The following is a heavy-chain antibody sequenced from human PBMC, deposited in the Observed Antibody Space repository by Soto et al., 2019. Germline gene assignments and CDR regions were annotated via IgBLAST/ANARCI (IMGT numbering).Heavy chain of an antibody. CDR1: GYSFTSYW. CDR2: IYPSDSDT. J-gene: IGHJ4*01. Sequence: PGESLKISCKGSGYSFTSYWISWVRQMPGKGLEWMGMIYPSDSDTNYSPSFQGHVTISADKSISTAYLQWSSLKASDTAMYYCARCLGGYCAGLDFWARGTLVTVSS. V-gene: IGHV5-51*01. D-gene: IGHD3-22*01. CDR3: ARCLGGYCAGLDF.